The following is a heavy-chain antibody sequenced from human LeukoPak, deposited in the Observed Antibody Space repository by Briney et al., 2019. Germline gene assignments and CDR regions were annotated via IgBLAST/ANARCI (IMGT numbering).Heavy chain of an antibody. CDR1: GYTFTGYY. D-gene: IGHD3-22*01. J-gene: IGHJ4*02. CDR2: INPNSGGT. CDR3: ARDERYDSSGYPFDY. V-gene: IGHV1-2*02. Sequence: ASVKVSCKASGYTFTGYYMHWVRQAPGQGLEWMGWINPNSGGTNYAQKFQGRVTMTRDTSIITAYMELSGLSSDDTAVYYCARDERYDSSGYPFDYWGQGTLVTVSS.